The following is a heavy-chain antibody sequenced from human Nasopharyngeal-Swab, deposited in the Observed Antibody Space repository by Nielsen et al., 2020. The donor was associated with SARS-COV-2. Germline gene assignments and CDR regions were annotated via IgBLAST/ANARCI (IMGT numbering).Heavy chain of an antibody. Sequence: SETLSLTCAISGDSVTSYYWGWIRQPPGKGLEWIGSMYHSGHTYHNLSLKSRVTISVDTSKNQVSLNLTSVTAADTAVYYCARHLSDVDSPMVPWFDPWGQGTLVTASS. CDR2: MYHSGHT. J-gene: IGHJ5*02. CDR1: GDSVTSYY. V-gene: IGHV4-38-2*01. CDR3: ARHLSDVDSPMVPWFDP. D-gene: IGHD3-10*01.